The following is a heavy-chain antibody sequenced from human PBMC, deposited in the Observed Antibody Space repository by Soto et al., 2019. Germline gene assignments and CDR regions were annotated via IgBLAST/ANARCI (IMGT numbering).Heavy chain of an antibody. Sequence: PSETLSLTCTVSGYSISSGYYWGWIRQPPGKGLEWIGSIYHSGSTYYNPSLKSRVTISVDTSKNQFSLKLSSVTAADTAVYYCARVAPAAPLNSWFDPWGQGTLVTVSS. CDR1: GYSISSGYY. J-gene: IGHJ5*02. CDR3: ARVAPAAPLNSWFDP. V-gene: IGHV4-38-2*02. D-gene: IGHD2-2*01. CDR2: IYHSGST.